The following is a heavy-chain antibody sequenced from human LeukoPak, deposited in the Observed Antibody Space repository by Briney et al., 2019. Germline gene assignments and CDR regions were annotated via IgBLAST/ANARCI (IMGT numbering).Heavy chain of an antibody. D-gene: IGHD4-17*01. J-gene: IGHJ4*02. V-gene: IGHV1-8*01. CDR3: ARGDYGDYGY. CDR1: GYTFTSYD. CDR2: MNPNSGNT. Sequence: ASVKLSCTASGYTFTSYDINWVRQATGQGLEWMGWMNPNSGNTGHAKKFQGRVTMARNTSISTAYMELSSLRSEDTAVYYCARGDYGDYGYWGQGTLGTVSS.